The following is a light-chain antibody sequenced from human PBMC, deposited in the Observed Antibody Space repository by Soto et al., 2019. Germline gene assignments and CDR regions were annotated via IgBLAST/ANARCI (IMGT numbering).Light chain of an antibody. V-gene: IGLV2-14*01. CDR3: SSYTSISTRGDVV. J-gene: IGLJ2*01. Sequence: QSALTQPASVSGSPGQSITISCTGTSSDVGGYNYVSWYQQHPGKAPKLMIYDVSNRPSGVSNRFSGSKSGNTASLTISGLQADDEADYYCSSYTSISTRGDVVFGGGTQLTVL. CDR2: DVS. CDR1: SSDVGGYNY.